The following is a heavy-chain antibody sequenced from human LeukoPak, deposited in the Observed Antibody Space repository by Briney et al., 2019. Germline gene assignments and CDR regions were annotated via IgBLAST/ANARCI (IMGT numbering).Heavy chain of an antibody. J-gene: IGHJ6*03. CDR3: ARHIYSRDMDV. CDR1: GYSISSGYY. D-gene: IGHD6-13*01. V-gene: IGHV4-38-2*02. Sequence: SETLSLTCTVSGYSISSGYYWGWIRQPPGKGLEWIGSIYHSGSTYYNPSLKSRVTISVDTSKNQFSLRPSSVTAADTAVYYCARHIYSRDMDVWGKGTTVTVSS. CDR2: IYHSGST.